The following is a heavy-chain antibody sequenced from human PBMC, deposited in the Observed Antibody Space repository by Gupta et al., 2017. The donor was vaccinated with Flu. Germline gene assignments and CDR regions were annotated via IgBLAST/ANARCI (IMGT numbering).Heavy chain of an antibody. CDR1: GIGVREEA. J-gene: IGHJ6*02. CDR3: AKAPFGEIRVGSAGGLDV. D-gene: IGHD3-10*01. Sequence: EVQLLESGGGLVQPGGSRRHFGAALGIGVREEAMTGVRPTPGKGLECISVINGEGTRPYPAASVKGRFTISRDNSKDTLFRQMSSVRADDTAVYYCAKAPFGEIRVGSAGGLDVWGQGTTVTVSS. V-gene: IGHV3-23*01. CDR2: INGEGTRP.